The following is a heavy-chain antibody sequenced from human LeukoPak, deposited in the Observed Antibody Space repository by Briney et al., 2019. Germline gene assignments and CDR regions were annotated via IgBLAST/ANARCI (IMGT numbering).Heavy chain of an antibody. CDR3: ARAQGVPMVRGVIDYYYGMDV. Sequence: GASVKVSCKASGGTFSSYAISWVRQAPGQGLEWMGGIIPIFGTANYAQKFQGRVTITADESTSTAYMELSSLRSEDTAVYYCARAQGVPMVRGVIDYYYGMDVWGKGTTVTVSS. D-gene: IGHD3-10*01. CDR2: IIPIFGTA. CDR1: GGTFSSYA. J-gene: IGHJ6*04. V-gene: IGHV1-69*13.